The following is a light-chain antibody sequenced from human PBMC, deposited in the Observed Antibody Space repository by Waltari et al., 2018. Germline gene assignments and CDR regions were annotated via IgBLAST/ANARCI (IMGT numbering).Light chain of an antibody. J-gene: IGKJ4*01. CDR2: GTS. CDR3: QQSYSTPPT. CDR1: QSISSD. Sequence: DIQMTQSPSSLPAYVGDSVTITYRASQSISSDLNWYQQKPGKAPKLLISGTSNLQSGVPSGFSGSGSGTDFTLTINSLQPLDSATYYCQQSYSTPPTFGGGTKVEI. V-gene: IGKV1-39*01.